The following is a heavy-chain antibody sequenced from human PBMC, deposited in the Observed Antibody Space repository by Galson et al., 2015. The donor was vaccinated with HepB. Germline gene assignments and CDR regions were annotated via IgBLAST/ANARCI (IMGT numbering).Heavy chain of an antibody. D-gene: IGHD6-13*01. CDR3: ARADSSSWIDY. CDR1: GYTFTSYY. J-gene: IGHJ4*02. V-gene: IGHV1-46*04. Sequence: SVKVSCKASGYTFTSYYMHWVRQAPGQGLEWMGIINPSGGSTSYAQKLQGRVTMTRDTSTSTVYMELSSLRSKDTAVYYCARADSSSWIDYWGQGTLVTVSS. CDR2: INPSGGST.